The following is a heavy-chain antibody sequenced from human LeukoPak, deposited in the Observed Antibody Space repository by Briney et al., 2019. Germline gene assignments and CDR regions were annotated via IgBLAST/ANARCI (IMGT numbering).Heavy chain of an antibody. V-gene: IGHV4-38-2*02. D-gene: IGHD3-10*01. CDR1: GYSISSGYY. Sequence: SETLSLTCAVSGYSISSGYYWGWIRQPPGKGLEWIGSIYHSGSTYYNPSLKSRVTISVDTSKNQFSLKLSSVTAADTAVYYCVRDKGVGYYGSGSYPWGQGTLVTVSS. CDR2: IYHSGST. CDR3: VRDKGVGYYGSGSYP. J-gene: IGHJ5*02.